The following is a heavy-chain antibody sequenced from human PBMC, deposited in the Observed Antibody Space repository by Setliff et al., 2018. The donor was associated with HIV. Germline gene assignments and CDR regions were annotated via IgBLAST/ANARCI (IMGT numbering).Heavy chain of an antibody. J-gene: IGHJ4*02. CDR3: ARGHCSGTNCYGVDY. V-gene: IGHV1-69*10. CDR2: IIPILGIA. D-gene: IGHD2-2*01. Sequence: SVKVSCKASGGTFSSYAISWVRQAPGQGLEWMGGIIPILGIANYAQKFQGRVTITADESTSTAYMELSSLRSEDTAVYYCARGHCSGTNCYGVDYWGQGTLVTVSS. CDR1: GGTFSSYA.